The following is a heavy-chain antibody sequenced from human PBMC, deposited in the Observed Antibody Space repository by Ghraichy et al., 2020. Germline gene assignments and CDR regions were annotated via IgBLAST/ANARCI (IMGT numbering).Heavy chain of an antibody. J-gene: IGHJ4*02. CDR3: ARGYSSDYKLTRD. V-gene: IGHV3-74*01. CDR1: GFTFSGYW. Sequence: GGSLRLSCAASGFTFSGYWMHWVRQAPGKGLVWVSRINNDGGGTGYADSVQGRFTISRDNAKNTLYLQMNSLRAEDTAVYYCARGYSSDYKLTRDWGQGTLVTVSS. CDR2: INNDGGGT. D-gene: IGHD4-17*01.